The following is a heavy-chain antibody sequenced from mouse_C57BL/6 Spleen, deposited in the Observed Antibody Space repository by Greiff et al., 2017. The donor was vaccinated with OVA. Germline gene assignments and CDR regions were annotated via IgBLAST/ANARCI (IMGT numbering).Heavy chain of an antibody. CDR3: ATIYYSNYEAWFAY. Sequence: VKVVESGPGLVAPSQSLSITCTVSGFSLTSYGVSWVRQPPGKGLEWLGVIWGDGCTHYHSALISRLSISKDNSKSQVFLKLNSLQTDDTATHYCATIYYSNYEAWFAYWGQGTLVTVSA. V-gene: IGHV2-3*01. J-gene: IGHJ3*01. D-gene: IGHD2-5*01. CDR2: IWGDGCT. CDR1: GFSLTSYG.